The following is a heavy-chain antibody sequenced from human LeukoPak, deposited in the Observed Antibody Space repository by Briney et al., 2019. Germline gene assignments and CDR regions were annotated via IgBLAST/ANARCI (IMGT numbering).Heavy chain of an antibody. CDR3: ARLRIVGATIDY. V-gene: IGHV4-39*01. CDR2: IYYSGST. D-gene: IGHD1-26*01. J-gene: IGHJ4*02. Sequence: SSETLSLTCTVSGGSISSSSYYWGWIRQPPGKGLEWIVSIYYSGSTYYNPSLKSRVTISVDTSKNQFSLKLSSVTAADTAVYYCARLRIVGATIDYWGQGTLVTVSS. CDR1: GGSISSSSYY.